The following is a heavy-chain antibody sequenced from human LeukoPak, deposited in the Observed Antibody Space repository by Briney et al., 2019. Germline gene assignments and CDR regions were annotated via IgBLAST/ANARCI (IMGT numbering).Heavy chain of an antibody. CDR2: IYHSGST. D-gene: IGHD3-16*01. Sequence: SETLSLTCTVSGYSISSGYYWGWIRQPPGKGLEWIGSIYHSGSTYYNPSLKSRVTISVDTSKSQFSLKLGSVTAADTAVYYCARGLRDYVWGSNYYFDYWGQGTLVTVSS. CDR1: GYSISSGYY. J-gene: IGHJ4*02. V-gene: IGHV4-38-2*02. CDR3: ARGLRDYVWGSNYYFDY.